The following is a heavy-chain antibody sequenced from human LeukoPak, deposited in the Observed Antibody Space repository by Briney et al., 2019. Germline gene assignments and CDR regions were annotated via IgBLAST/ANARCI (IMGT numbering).Heavy chain of an antibody. D-gene: IGHD3-10*01. CDR2: IYSGGSP. CDR3: VKGRYDSGSYYFDY. Sequence: GGSLRLSCAASGFIVSSNYMSWVRQGPGKGLEGVSVIYSGGSPYYADSVKGRFIISRDISKNTLYLQMNSLRAEDTAVYYCVKGRYDSGSYYFDYWGQGTLVTVSS. J-gene: IGHJ4*02. CDR1: GFIVSSNY. V-gene: IGHV3-66*01.